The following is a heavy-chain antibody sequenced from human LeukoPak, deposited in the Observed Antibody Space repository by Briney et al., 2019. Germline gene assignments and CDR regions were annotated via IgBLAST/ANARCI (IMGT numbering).Heavy chain of an antibody. CDR3: ARDRDNVAGTRGYFDY. Sequence: GGSLRLSCAASGFTFSSYSMNWVGQAPGKGLEWVSCISGSSSYIYSADSVKGRFTISRHNAKNSLHLQMNSLRAEDTAVYYCARDRDNVAGTRGYFDYWGQGTLVTVSS. V-gene: IGHV3-21*01. CDR1: GFTFSSYS. J-gene: IGHJ4*02. CDR2: ISGSSSYI. D-gene: IGHD6-19*01.